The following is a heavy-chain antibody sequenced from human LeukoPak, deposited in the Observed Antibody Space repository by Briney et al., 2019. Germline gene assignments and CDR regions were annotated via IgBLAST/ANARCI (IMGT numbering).Heavy chain of an antibody. CDR2: ISAYNGNT. V-gene: IGHV1-18*01. CDR3: ARGGVGLGVITPNWFDP. Sequence: ASVKVSCKASGYTFTNYGITWVRQAPGQGLEWMGWISAYNGNTNYVQKLQGRVTMTTDTSATTAYMELRSLRSDDTAVYYCARGGVGLGVITPNWFDPWGQGTLVAVSP. J-gene: IGHJ5*02. D-gene: IGHD3-22*01. CDR1: GYTFTNYG.